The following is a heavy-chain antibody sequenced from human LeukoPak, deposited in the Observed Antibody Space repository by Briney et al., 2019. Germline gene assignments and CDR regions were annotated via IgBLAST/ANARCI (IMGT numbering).Heavy chain of an antibody. CDR3: ARMDGSGSYRYFQH. Sequence: GGSLRLSCAASGFTFSSYAMSWVRQAPGKGLEWVSAISGSGGSTYYADSVKGRFTISRDNSKNTLYLQMNSLRAEDTAVYYCARMDGSGSYRYFQHWGQGTLVTVSS. CDR1: GFTFSSYA. D-gene: IGHD3-10*01. CDR2: ISGSGGST. V-gene: IGHV3-23*01. J-gene: IGHJ1*01.